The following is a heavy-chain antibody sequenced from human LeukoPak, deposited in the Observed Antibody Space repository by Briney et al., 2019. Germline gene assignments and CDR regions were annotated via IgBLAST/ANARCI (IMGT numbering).Heavy chain of an antibody. V-gene: IGHV4-34*01. CDR2: INHSGST. D-gene: IGHD3-22*01. CDR1: GGSFSGYY. J-gene: IGHJ4*02. Sequence: SETLSLTCAVYGGSFSGYYWRWIRQPPGKGLEWIGEINHSGSTNYNPSLKSRVTISVDTSKNQFSLKLSSVTAADTAVYYCARAGYYYDSSGYYSGPPDYWGQGTLVTVSS. CDR3: ARAGYYYDSSGYYSGPPDY.